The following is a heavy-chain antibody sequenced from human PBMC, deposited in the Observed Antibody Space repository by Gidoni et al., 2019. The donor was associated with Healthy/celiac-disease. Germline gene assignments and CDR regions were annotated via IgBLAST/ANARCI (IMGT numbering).Heavy chain of an antibody. V-gene: IGHV3-23*01. CDR1: GFTFISYA. D-gene: IGHD1-26*01. J-gene: IGHJ4*02. Sequence: EVQLLESGGGLVQPGGSLRLSCAASGFTFISYAMSWVRQAPGKGLEWVSAISGSGGSTYYADSVKGRFTISRDNSKNTLYLQMNSLRAEDTAVYYCAKTTLKWELPQYYFDYWGQGTLVTVSS. CDR2: ISGSGGST. CDR3: AKTTLKWELPQYYFDY.